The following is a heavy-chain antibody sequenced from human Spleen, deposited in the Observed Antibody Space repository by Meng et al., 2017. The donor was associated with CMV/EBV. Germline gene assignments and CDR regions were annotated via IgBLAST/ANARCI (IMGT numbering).Heavy chain of an antibody. CDR3: ASLRYSSSSFQH. CDR2: IYYSGST. J-gene: IGHJ1*01. D-gene: IGHD6-6*01. CDR1: GGSISSYY. Sequence: TCPVSGGSISSYYWSWIRQPPGKGLEWIGYIYYSGSTNYNPSLKSRVTISVDTSKNQFSLKLSSVTAADTAVYYCASLRYSSSSFQHWGQGTLVTVSS. V-gene: IGHV4-59*01.